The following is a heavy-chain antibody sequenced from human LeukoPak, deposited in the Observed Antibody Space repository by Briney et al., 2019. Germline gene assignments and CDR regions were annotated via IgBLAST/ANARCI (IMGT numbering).Heavy chain of an antibody. J-gene: IGHJ4*02. V-gene: IGHV3-23*01. Sequence: GGSPRLSCAASGFTFSIYAMSWVRQAPGKGLEWVSGISDRLDEVYYAGSVKGRFTISRDNPKNTLYLELNSLRVEDTAVYYCARDFLRDTPAAIPIDYWGQGILVTVSS. CDR3: ARDFLRDTPAAIPIDY. D-gene: IGHD2-2*01. CDR2: ISDRLDEV. CDR1: GFTFSIYA.